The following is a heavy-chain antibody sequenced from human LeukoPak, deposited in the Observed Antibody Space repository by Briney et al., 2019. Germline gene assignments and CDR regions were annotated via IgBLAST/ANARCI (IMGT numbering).Heavy chain of an antibody. V-gene: IGHV4-59*01. Sequence: KPSETLSLTCTVSGGSISSYYWSWIRQPPGKGLEWIGFIYYSGSTNYNPSLKSRVTISVDTSKNQFSLKLSSVTAADTAVYYCARAAPYSSSWLDYWGQGTLVTVSS. CDR1: GGSISSYY. D-gene: IGHD6-13*01. CDR2: IYYSGST. CDR3: ARAAPYSSSWLDY. J-gene: IGHJ4*02.